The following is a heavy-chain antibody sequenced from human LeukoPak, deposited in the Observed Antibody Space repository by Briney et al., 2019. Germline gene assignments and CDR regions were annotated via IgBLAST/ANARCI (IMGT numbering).Heavy chain of an antibody. J-gene: IGHJ6*03. Sequence: GGSLRLSCAASGFTFSSYGLSWVRQAPGKGLEWVSGISGSGGSTNYADSVKGRFTISRDNSKNTLYLQMNSLRAEDTAVYYCAKADGGQWPSSYYYYYMDVWGKGTTVTVSS. D-gene: IGHD6-19*01. V-gene: IGHV3-23*01. CDR1: GFTFSSYG. CDR2: ISGSGGST. CDR3: AKADGGQWPSSYYYYYMDV.